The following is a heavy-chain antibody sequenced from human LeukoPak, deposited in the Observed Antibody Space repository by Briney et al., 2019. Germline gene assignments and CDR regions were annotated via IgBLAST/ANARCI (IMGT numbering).Heavy chain of an antibody. CDR3: ARVGDSSGYYPEYYFDY. V-gene: IGHV1-2*02. D-gene: IGHD3-22*01. J-gene: IGHJ4*02. CDR2: INPNSGGT. CDR1: GYTFTGYY. Sequence: GASVKVSCKASGYTFTGYYMHWVRQAPGQGLEWMVWINPNSGGTNYAQKFQGRVTMTRDTSISTAYMELSRLRSDDTAVYYCARVGDSSGYYPEYYFDYWGQGTLVTVSS.